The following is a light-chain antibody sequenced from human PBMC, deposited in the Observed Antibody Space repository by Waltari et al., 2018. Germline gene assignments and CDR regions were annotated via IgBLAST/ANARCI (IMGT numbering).Light chain of an antibody. V-gene: IGLV3-21*02. CDR3: QVWDSSSDPYVV. Sequence: SYVLTPPPSVSVAPGQTARITCGGNNSGSKSVHWYQQKPGQAPVLVVYDDSDRPSGIPERFSGSNSGNTATLTISRVEAGDEADYYCQVWDSSSDPYVVFGGGTKLTVL. J-gene: IGLJ2*01. CDR1: NSGSKS. CDR2: DDS.